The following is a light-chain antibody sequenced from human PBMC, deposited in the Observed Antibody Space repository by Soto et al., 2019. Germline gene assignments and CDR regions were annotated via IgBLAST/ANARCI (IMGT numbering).Light chain of an antibody. CDR2: DAS. J-gene: IGKJ1*01. Sequence: EIVLTQSPATLSLSPGERATLSCRASQSVSSYLAWYQQKPGQAPRLLIYDASNRATGIPARFSGSGSGTDFTLTISSLEPEDFAVYYCQQRSNWTFGQGTKADIK. CDR3: QQRSNWT. V-gene: IGKV3-11*01. CDR1: QSVSSY.